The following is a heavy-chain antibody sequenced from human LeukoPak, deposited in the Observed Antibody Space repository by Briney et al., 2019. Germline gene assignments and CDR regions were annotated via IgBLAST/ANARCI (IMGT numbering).Heavy chain of an antibody. CDR2: IRYDGSNK. Sequence: PGGSLRLSCAASGFTFSSYGMHWVRQAPGKGLEWVAFIRYDGSNKYYADSVKGRFTISRDDSKNTLYLQMNSLRAEDTAVYYCAKDLPFHYYDSSGYFNYWGQGTLVTVSS. CDR3: AKDLPFHYYDSSGYFNY. V-gene: IGHV3-30*02. J-gene: IGHJ4*02. CDR1: GFTFSSYG. D-gene: IGHD3-22*01.